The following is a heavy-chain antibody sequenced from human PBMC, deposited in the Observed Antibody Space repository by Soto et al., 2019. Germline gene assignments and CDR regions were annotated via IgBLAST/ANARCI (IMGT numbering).Heavy chain of an antibody. V-gene: IGHV1-3*01. CDR3: ARDSASGYDNAFDI. Sequence: ASVKVSCKASGYTFTSYAMHWVRQAPGQRLEWMGWINAGNGNTKYSQKFQGRVTITRDTSASTAYMELSSLRSEDTAVYYCARDSASGYDNAFDIWGQGTMVTVSS. D-gene: IGHD5-12*01. J-gene: IGHJ3*02. CDR1: GYTFTSYA. CDR2: INAGNGNT.